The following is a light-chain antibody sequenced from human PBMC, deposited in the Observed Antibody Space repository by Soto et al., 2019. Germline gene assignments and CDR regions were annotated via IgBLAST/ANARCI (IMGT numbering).Light chain of an antibody. CDR2: GAS. J-gene: IGKJ1*01. Sequence: EIVLTQSPGTLSLSPGERATLSCRASQSVSSSYLAWYQQKPGQAPRLLIYGASSRATGIPDRFSGSGSGTDFTLTISRLEPEDFAVYYCQQYGSSPWVFGQGTK. V-gene: IGKV3-20*01. CDR1: QSVSSSY. CDR3: QQYGSSPWV.